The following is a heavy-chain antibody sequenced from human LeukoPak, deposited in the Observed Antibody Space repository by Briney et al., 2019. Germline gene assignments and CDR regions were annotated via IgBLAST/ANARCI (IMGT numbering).Heavy chain of an antibody. CDR3: ARVESSSWSLY. J-gene: IGHJ4*02. Sequence: SETLSLTCTVSGGSISSYYWSWIRQPPGKGLEWIGSIYHSGSTYYNPSLKSRVTISVDTSKNQFSLKLSSVTAADTAVYYCARVESSSWSLYWGQGTLVTVSS. D-gene: IGHD6-13*01. V-gene: IGHV4-38-2*02. CDR1: GGSISSYY. CDR2: IYHSGST.